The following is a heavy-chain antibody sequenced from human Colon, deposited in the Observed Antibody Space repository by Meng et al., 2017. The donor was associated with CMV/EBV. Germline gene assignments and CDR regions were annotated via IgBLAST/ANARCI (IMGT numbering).Heavy chain of an antibody. V-gene: IGHV1-2*02. CDR1: GYTFTGYY. J-gene: IGHJ3*02. CDR2: INPNSGGT. CDR3: ARGPDSGSYSGLAFDI. Sequence: ASLKVSCKASGYTFTGYYMHWVRQAPGQGLEWMGWINPNSGGTNYAQKFQGRVTMTRDTSISTAYMELSRLRSDDTAVYYCARGPDSGSYSGLAFDIWGQGTMVTVSS. D-gene: IGHD1-26*01.